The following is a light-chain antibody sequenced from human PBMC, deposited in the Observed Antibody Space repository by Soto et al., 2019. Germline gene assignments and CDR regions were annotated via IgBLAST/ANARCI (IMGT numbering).Light chain of an antibody. J-gene: IGLJ1*01. CDR2: EVS. V-gene: IGLV2-14*01. Sequence: QSVLTQPASVSGSPGQSVTISCTGTTSDVGGYISVSWYQQHPGKAPKLMIYEVSNRPSGVSNRFSGSKSGDTASLTISGLQDEDEADYYCSSYTGSSTLDVLGSGTKVTVL. CDR1: TSDVGGYIS. CDR3: SSYTGSSTLDV.